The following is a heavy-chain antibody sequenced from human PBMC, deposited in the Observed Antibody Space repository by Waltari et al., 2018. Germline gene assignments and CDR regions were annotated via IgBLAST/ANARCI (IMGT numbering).Heavy chain of an antibody. D-gene: IGHD3-3*01. J-gene: IGHJ4*02. V-gene: IGHV4-38-2*01. CDR3: ARSDFWSGYYGIFDY. CDR2: IHHSGGT. CDR1: GYSISSGYY. Sequence: QVQLQESGPGLVKPSETLSLTCAFSGYSISSGYYWGWIRQPPGKGLEWIGSIHHSGGTYSNPSLKSRVTISVDTSKNQFSLKLSSVTAADTAVYYCARSDFWSGYYGIFDYWGQGTLVTVSS.